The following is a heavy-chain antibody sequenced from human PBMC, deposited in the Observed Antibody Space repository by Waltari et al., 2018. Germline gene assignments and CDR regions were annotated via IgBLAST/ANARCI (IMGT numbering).Heavy chain of an antibody. CDR2: LNDDGTST. CDR1: GFTFSTSW. J-gene: IGHJ3*02. CDR3: ARAGYLGAFDI. V-gene: IGHV3-74*01. Sequence: EVQLVESGGGVVQPGGSLRLSCTGSGFTFSTSWIHWVRQAPGKGLVWVSRLNDDGTSTIYADSVKGRFTISKDNARNTVYLQMNGLGAEDTALYYCARAGYLGAFDIWGQGTMVIVSS. D-gene: IGHD3-10*01.